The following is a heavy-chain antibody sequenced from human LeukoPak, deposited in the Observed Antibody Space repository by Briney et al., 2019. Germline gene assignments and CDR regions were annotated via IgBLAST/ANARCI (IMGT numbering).Heavy chain of an antibody. CDR3: ARQLDGGSSRSDWYFDL. J-gene: IGHJ2*01. V-gene: IGHV5-51*01. CDR1: GYSFTSYW. CDR2: IYPGDSDT. D-gene: IGHD2-15*01. Sequence: GESLKISCKGSGYSFTSYWIGWVRQMPGKGLEWMGIIYPGDSDTRYSPSFQGQVTISADKSISTAYLQWSSLKASDTAMYYCARQLDGGSSRSDWYFDLWGRGTLVTVS.